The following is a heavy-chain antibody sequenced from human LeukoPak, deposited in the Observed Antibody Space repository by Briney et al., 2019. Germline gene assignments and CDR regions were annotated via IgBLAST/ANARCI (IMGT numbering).Heavy chain of an antibody. CDR2: INPNSGGT. Sequence: ASVKVSCKASGYTFTGYYMHWVRQAPGQGLEWMGWINPNSGGTNYAQKFQGRVTMTRDTSISTAYMELSRLRSDDPAVYYCARSDWHHIVGATFDYWGQGTLVTVSS. J-gene: IGHJ4*02. CDR3: ARSDWHHIVGATFDY. CDR1: GYTFTGYY. V-gene: IGHV1-2*02. D-gene: IGHD1-26*01.